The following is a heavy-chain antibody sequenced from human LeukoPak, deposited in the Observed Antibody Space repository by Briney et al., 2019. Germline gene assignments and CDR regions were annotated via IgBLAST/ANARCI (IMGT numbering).Heavy chain of an antibody. D-gene: IGHD3-22*01. J-gene: IGHJ3*02. CDR1: GFTFSDYY. Sequence: GGSLRLSCAASGFTFSDYYMSWIRQAPGKGLEWVSYISSSGSTIYYADSVKGRFTISRDNPKNSLYLQMNSLRAEDTAVYYCARDLGYYDSSVRDAFDIWGQGTMVTVSS. CDR2: ISSSGSTI. CDR3: ARDLGYYDSSVRDAFDI. V-gene: IGHV3-11*01.